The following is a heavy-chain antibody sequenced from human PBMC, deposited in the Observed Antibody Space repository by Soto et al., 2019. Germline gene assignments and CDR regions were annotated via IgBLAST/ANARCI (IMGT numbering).Heavy chain of an antibody. CDR3: ARAVAATANAFVS. V-gene: IGHV6-1*01. CDR1: GDSVSSNSAA. Sequence: SETLSLTCAISGDSVSSNSAAWNWVRQSPSRGLEWLGRTYYRSKWYNDYAVSVKSRITIDPDTSKNQFSLQLNSVTPDDTAVYYCARAVAATANAFVSWGQGTVVTVAS. D-gene: IGHD6-19*01. J-gene: IGHJ3*02. CDR2: TYYRSKWYN.